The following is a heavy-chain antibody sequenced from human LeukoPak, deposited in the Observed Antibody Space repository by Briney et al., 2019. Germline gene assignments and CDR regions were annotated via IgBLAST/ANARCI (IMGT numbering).Heavy chain of an antibody. CDR2: ISAYNGNT. CDR1: GGTFSSYA. D-gene: IGHD3-10*01. J-gene: IGHJ4*02. V-gene: IGHV1-18*01. Sequence: ASVRVSCKASGGTFSSYAISWVRQAPGQGLEWMGWISAYNGNTNYAQKLQGRVTMTTDTSTSTAYVELRSLRSDDTAVYYCARGDYYGSGSYYKKTVDYWGQGTLVTVSS. CDR3: ARGDYYGSGSYYKKTVDY.